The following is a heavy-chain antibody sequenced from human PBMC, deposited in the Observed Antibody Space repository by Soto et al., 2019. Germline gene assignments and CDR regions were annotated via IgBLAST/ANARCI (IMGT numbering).Heavy chain of an antibody. J-gene: IGHJ6*03. V-gene: IGHV4-31*03. D-gene: IGHD4-17*01. CDR2: IYYSGST. CDR3: LRVLRVGDYELFPSYYYYMDV. CDR1: GGSISSGGYY. Sequence: PSETLSVTCTVSGGSISSGGYYWSWIRQHPGKGLEWIGYIYYSGSTYYNPSLKSRVTISVDTSKNQFYLKLSSVTAAETAVYYCLRVLRVGDYELFPSYYYYMDVWGKGTTVTVSS.